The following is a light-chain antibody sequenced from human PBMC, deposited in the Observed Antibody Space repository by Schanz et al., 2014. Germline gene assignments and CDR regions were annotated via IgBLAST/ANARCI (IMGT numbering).Light chain of an antibody. CDR1: QNVDTN. CDR3: HQRRDWGA. Sequence: EIVLTQSPATLSVSPGERATLSCRASQNVDTNLAWYQRKPGLAPRLVIYDASKRAADIPPRFSGSGSGTDFTLTIRYLEPEDSAIYFCHQRRDWGAFGGGTKVEIK. J-gene: IGKJ4*01. CDR2: DAS. V-gene: IGKV3-11*01.